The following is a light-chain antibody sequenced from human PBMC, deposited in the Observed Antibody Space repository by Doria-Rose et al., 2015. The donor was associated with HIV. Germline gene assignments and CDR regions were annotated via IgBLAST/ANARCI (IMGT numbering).Light chain of an antibody. V-gene: IGKV3-20*01. CDR2: GAS. CDR3: QQYGSSPDT. J-gene: IGKJ2*01. CDR1: QSVSSSY. Sequence: TQSPGTLSLSPGERATLSCRASQSVSSSYLAWYQQRPGQAPRLLIYGASSRATAIPDRFSGSGSGTDFTLTISRLEPEDFAVCYCQQYGSSPDTFGQGTKLEIK.